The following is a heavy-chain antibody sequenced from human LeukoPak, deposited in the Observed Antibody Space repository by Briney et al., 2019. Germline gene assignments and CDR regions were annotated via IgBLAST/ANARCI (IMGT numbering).Heavy chain of an antibody. CDR3: ARHGRITMVRGRHRYYYMVV. CDR1: GFTFSSYS. V-gene: IGHV3-21*01. D-gene: IGHD3-10*01. Sequence: GGSLRLSCAASGFTFSSYSMNWGRQAPGQGLEWVSSMSSSSYIYYADSVNGRCTISRDNAKNSLYLQMNHLRAEDTAVYYCARHGRITMVRGRHRYYYMVVWGKGTTVTISS. J-gene: IGHJ6*03. CDR2: MSSSSYI.